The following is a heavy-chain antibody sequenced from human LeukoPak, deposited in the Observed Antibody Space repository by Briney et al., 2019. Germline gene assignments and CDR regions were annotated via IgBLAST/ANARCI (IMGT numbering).Heavy chain of an antibody. Sequence: GGSLRLSCAASGFTFSSYSMNWVRQAPGKGLEWVSSISSSSSYIYYADSVKGRFTISRDNAKNLLYLQMNSLRAEDTAVYYCARDQGYSSSSDGDYWGQGTLVTVSS. CDR3: ARDQGYSSSSDGDY. V-gene: IGHV3-21*01. CDR1: GFTFSSYS. CDR2: ISSSSSYI. J-gene: IGHJ4*02. D-gene: IGHD6-6*01.